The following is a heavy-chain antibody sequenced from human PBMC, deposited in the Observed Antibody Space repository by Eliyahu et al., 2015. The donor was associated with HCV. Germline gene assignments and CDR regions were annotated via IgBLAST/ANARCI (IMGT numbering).Heavy chain of an antibody. V-gene: IGHV3-64D*08. CDR2: ISTNGGST. Sequence: EVHLVESGGGLVQPGGSLRLSCSASGXTFSSXXMHWVRQAPGKGLEYVSAISTNGGSTYYADSVKGRFTISRDNSKNTLYLQMSSLRAEDTAVYYCVKSIAIWDFWSGPGSDYWGQGTLVTVSS. CDR3: VKSIAIWDFWSGPGSDY. D-gene: IGHD3-3*01. CDR1: GXTFSSXX. J-gene: IGHJ4*02.